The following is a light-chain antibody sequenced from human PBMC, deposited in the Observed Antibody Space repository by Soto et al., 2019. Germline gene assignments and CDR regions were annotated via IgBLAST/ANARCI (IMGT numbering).Light chain of an antibody. Sequence: DIQMTQSPSTLSASVGDRVSVTCRASQSISSWLAWYQQKPGKAPKLLIYQASSLESGVPSRFSGSESGTDFTLTISSLQPDDFATYYCQHYDTYPLTFGQGTKVEIK. CDR3: QHYDTYPLT. J-gene: IGKJ1*01. CDR1: QSISSW. CDR2: QAS. V-gene: IGKV1-5*03.